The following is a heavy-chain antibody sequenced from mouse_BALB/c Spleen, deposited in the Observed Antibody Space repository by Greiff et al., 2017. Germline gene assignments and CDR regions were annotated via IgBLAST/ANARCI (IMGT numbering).Heavy chain of an antibody. Sequence: EVKLVESGGGLVQPGGSLKLSCAASGFTFSSYTMSWVRQTPEKRLEWVAYISNGGGSTYYPDTVKGRFTISRDNAKNTLYLQMSSLKSEDTAMYYCARHEYFAYWCQGTLVTVSA. J-gene: IGHJ3*01. CDR2: ISNGGGST. V-gene: IGHV5-12-2*01. D-gene: IGHD2-10*02. CDR1: GFTFSSYT. CDR3: ARHEYFAY.